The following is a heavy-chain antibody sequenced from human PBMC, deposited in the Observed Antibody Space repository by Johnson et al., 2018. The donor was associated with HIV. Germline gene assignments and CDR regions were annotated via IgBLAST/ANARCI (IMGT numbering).Heavy chain of an antibody. V-gene: IGHV3-48*01. J-gene: IGHJ3*02. Sequence: EVQLVESGGGLVQPGGSLRLSCAASGFTFSSYAMHWVRQAPGKGLEWVSYISSSSSTIYYADSVKGRFTISRDNAKNTLYLQMNSLRAEDTAVYYCAKDLGESENEGWASDDYDFGRDYPGQDPRGVVGTCDMWGHGTMVTVSS. CDR2: ISSSSSTI. CDR3: AKDLGESENEGWASDDYDFGRDYPGQDPRGVVGTCDM. CDR1: GFTFSSYA. D-gene: IGHD3-3*01.